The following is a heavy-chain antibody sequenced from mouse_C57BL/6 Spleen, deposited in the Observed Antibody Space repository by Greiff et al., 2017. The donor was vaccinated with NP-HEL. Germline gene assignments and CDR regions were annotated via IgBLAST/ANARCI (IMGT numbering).Heavy chain of an antibody. Sequence: VQLQQSGAELVKPGASVKISCKASGYAFSSYWMNWVKQRPGKGLEWIGQIYPGDGDTNYNGKFKGRATLTADKSSSTAYMQLSSLTSEDSAVYVCAREGQLRLQAWFAYWGQGTLVTVSA. V-gene: IGHV1-80*01. J-gene: IGHJ3*01. D-gene: IGHD3-2*02. CDR1: GYAFSSYW. CDR2: IYPGDGDT. CDR3: AREGQLRLQAWFAY.